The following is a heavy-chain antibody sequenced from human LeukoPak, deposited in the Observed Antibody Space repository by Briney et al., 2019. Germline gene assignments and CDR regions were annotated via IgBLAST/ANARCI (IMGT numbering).Heavy chain of an antibody. Sequence: GGSLRLSCEASGFTFSGYTMNWVRQAPGKGLEWVSVISGSGGSTYYADSVKGRFTISRDNSKNTLYLQMNSLRAEDTAVYYCAKGSSSNWYLFDYWGQGTLVTVSS. CDR3: AKGSSSNWYLFDY. V-gene: IGHV3-23*01. J-gene: IGHJ4*02. CDR2: ISGSGGST. CDR1: GFTFSGYT. D-gene: IGHD6-13*01.